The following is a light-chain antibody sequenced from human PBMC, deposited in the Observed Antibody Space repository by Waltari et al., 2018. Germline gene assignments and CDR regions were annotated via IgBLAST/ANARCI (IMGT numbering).Light chain of an antibody. CDR2: AAS. V-gene: IGKV3-20*01. J-gene: IGKJ3*01. Sequence: EIVLTQSPGTLSLSPGERASLFCRASKTITSGHLTWLQQRPGQDHRLLVFAASNTTAVTPYSFTGSGSGTDFTLTIIPLEPEDSATYYCQQYENSPVTFGPGTKVEIK. CDR1: KTITSGH. CDR3: QQYENSPVT.